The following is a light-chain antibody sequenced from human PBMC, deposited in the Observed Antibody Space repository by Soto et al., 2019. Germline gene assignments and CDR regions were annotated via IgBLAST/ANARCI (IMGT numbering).Light chain of an antibody. CDR2: DGS. Sequence: DIQMTQSPSTLYASVGDRVTITCRASQSINKWLAWYQQKPGKGPQLLIYDGSILESGVPSRFSGSGSGTEFTLTISRLQADDFGTYYCQQYDGHSYTFGQGTKLEIK. CDR3: QQYDGHSYT. CDR1: QSINKW. V-gene: IGKV1-5*01. J-gene: IGKJ2*01.